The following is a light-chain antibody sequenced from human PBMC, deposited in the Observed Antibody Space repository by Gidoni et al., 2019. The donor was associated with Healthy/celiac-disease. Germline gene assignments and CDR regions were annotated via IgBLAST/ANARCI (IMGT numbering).Light chain of an antibody. CDR1: QSVSSN. Sequence: EIVMTQSPATLSVSPGERATLSCRASQSVSSNLAWYQQKPGQAPRLLIYGASTRATGSPARFSGSGSGTEFTLTISSLQSEDFAVYYCQQYNNWPSITFGQXTRLEIK. CDR3: QQYNNWPSIT. J-gene: IGKJ5*01. V-gene: IGKV3-15*01. CDR2: GAS.